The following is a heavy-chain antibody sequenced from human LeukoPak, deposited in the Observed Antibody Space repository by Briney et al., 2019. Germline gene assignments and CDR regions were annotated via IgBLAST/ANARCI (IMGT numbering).Heavy chain of an antibody. CDR2: ISGSGGST. J-gene: IGHJ4*02. V-gene: IGHV3-23*01. D-gene: IGHD3-3*01. CDR1: VFTVRSNY. CDR3: AKDLEWGAFDY. Sequence: GGSLRLSCAASVFTVRSNYMSWVRQAPGKGLEWVSAISGSGGSTYYADSVKGRFTISRDNSKNTLYLQMNSLRAEDTAVYYCAKDLEWGAFDYWGQGTLVTVSS.